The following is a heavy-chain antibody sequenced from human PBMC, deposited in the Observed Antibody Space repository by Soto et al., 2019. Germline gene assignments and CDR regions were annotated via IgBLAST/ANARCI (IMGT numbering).Heavy chain of an antibody. V-gene: IGHV4-30-4*01. D-gene: IGHD2-2*01. J-gene: IGHJ5*02. CDR2: IYYSGST. CDR1: GGSISSGDYY. Sequence: QVQLQESGPGLVKPSQTLSLTRTVSGGSISSGDYYWSWIRQPPGKGLEWIGYIYYSGSTYYNPSLKSRVTRSVDTSKNQFSLKLSSVTAADTAVYYCARGRRGVGVLNWFDPWGQGTLVTVSS. CDR3: ARGRRGVGVLNWFDP.